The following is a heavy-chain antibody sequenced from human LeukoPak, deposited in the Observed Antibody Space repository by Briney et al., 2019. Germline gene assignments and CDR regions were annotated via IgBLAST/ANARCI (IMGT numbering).Heavy chain of an antibody. V-gene: IGHV3-23*01. CDR3: AKFNRQYCSSISCYGGFDY. CDR2: ISGSDGTT. Sequence: GGSLRLSCAASGFTFSTYAMTWVRQAPGKGLEWVSAISGSDGTTYYADSVKGRFTISRDNSKNTLYLQMNSLRAEDTAVYYCAKFNRQYCSSISCYGGFDYWGQGTLVTVSS. J-gene: IGHJ4*02. D-gene: IGHD2-2*01. CDR1: GFTFSTYA.